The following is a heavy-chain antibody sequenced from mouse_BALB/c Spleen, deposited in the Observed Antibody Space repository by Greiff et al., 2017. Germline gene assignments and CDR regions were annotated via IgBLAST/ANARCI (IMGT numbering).Heavy chain of an antibody. J-gene: IGHJ2*01. CDR3: TTVITTAYFDY. V-gene: IGHV1-5*01. CDR2: IYPGNSDT. Sequence: EVQLVESGTVLARPGASVKMSCKASGYSFTSYWMHWVKQRPGQGLEWIGAIYPGNSDTSYNQKFKGKAKLTAVTSASTAYMELSSLTNEDSAVYYCTTVITTAYFDYWGQGTTLTVSS. D-gene: IGHD1-2*01. CDR1: GYSFTSYW.